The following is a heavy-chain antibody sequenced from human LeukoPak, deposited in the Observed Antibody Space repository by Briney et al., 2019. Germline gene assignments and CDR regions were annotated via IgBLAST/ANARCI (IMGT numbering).Heavy chain of an antibody. CDR1: KFTFSDYS. V-gene: IGHV3-21*04. Sequence: PGGSLRLSCAASKFTFSDYSMSWVRQAPGKGLEWVSSISSIRNYIYYADSVEGRFTISRDNSKNTLYLQMKSLRAEDTAVYYCAKGIESSGSYYTGFDYWGQGTLVTVSS. J-gene: IGHJ4*02. CDR3: AKGIESSGSYYTGFDY. D-gene: IGHD1-26*01. CDR2: ISSIRNYI.